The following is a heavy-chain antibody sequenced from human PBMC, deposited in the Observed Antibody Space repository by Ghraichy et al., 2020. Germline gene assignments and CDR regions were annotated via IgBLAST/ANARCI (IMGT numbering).Heavy chain of an antibody. CDR1: GFTFSSYW. Sequence: GGSLRLSCAASGFTFSSYWMHWVRQAPGKGLVWVSRINSDGSSTSYADSVKGRFTISRDNAKNTLYLQMNSLRAEDTAVYYCARGLLLRYNWNYVGGDYYGMDVWGQGTTVTVSS. CDR3: ARGLLLRYNWNYVGGDYYGMDV. CDR2: INSDGSST. V-gene: IGHV3-74*01. J-gene: IGHJ6*02. D-gene: IGHD1-7*01.